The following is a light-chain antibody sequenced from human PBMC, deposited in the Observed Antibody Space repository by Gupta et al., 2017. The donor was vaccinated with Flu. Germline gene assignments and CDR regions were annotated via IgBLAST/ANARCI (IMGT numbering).Light chain of an antibody. CDR1: ALPRHY. V-gene: IGLV3-25*03. CDR3: QSADSSGTYRKV. CDR2: KDS. J-gene: IGLJ2*01. Sequence: QKARITCSGDALPRHYAYWYQQKPGQAPVLVIYKDSERPSGSPERFSGSSSGTTVTLTISGVQAEDEADYYCQSADSSGTYRKVFGGGTKLTVL.